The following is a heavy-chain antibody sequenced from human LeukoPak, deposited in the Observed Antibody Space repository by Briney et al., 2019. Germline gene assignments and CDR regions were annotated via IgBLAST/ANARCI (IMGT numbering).Heavy chain of an antibody. CDR1: GGSISSYY. Sequence: SSETLSLTCTVSGGSISSYYWSWIRQPPGKGLEWIGYIYYSGSTNYNPSLKSRVTISVDTSKNQFSLKLSSVTAADTAVYYCARASGRLRWSLDYWGQGTLVTVSS. V-gene: IGHV4-59*01. D-gene: IGHD4-23*01. CDR2: IYYSGST. CDR3: ARASGRLRWSLDY. J-gene: IGHJ4*02.